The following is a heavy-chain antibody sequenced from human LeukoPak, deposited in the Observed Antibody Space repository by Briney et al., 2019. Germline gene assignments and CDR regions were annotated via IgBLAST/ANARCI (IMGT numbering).Heavy chain of an antibody. Sequence: SGGSLRLSCAASGLTFSDYSMTWVRQAPGKGLFWVSGISAGGESTYYADSVKGRFSISRDNSRNTLYLQMNSLRAEDTAVYYCAKDAAGPEYWGQGTLVTVSS. V-gene: IGHV3-23*01. J-gene: IGHJ4*02. D-gene: IGHD6-13*01. CDR3: AKDAAGPEY. CDR2: ISAGGEST. CDR1: GLTFSDYS.